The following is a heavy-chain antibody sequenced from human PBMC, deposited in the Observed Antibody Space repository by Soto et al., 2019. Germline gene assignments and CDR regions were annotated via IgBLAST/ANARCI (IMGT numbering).Heavy chain of an antibody. CDR3: ARRLTTSDDYGMDV. CDR1: GYSFTSYW. CDR2: IYPGDSDR. D-gene: IGHD1-1*01. V-gene: IGHV5-51*01. Sequence: ESLKISCNGSGYSFTSYWIGWVRQRPGKGLEWMGIIYPGDSDRRYSPSFQSQVTISAHKSISTAFLQESSPKDSYTAMYFSARRLTTSDDYGMDVWGQGTTVTVSS. J-gene: IGHJ6*02.